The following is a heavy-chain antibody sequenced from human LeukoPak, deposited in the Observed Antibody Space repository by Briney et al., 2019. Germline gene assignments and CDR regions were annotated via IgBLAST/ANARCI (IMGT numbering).Heavy chain of an antibody. D-gene: IGHD3-3*01. J-gene: IGHJ5*02. V-gene: IGHV3-74*01. CDR3: ARDPQDDFWSGRGFDP. CDR2: INSDGSST. Sequence: GGSLRLSCAASGSTFSSYWMHWVRQALGKGLVWVSRINSDGSSTSYADSVKGRFTISRDNAKNTLYLQMNSLRAEDTAVYYCARDPQDDFWSGRGFDPWGQGTLVTVSS. CDR1: GSTFSSYW.